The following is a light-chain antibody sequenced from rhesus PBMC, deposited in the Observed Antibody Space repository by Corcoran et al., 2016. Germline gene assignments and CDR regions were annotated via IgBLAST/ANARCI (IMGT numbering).Light chain of an antibody. Sequence: DIVMTQSPDSLAVSLGERVTINCKSSQSLLYSSNNKNYLAWYQQKPGQALKLLIYWASTRESGVPNRFSGSGSGTDFPLTISGLQAEDVAVYYCQQYYSSPYSFGQGTKVEIK. CDR3: QQYYSSPYS. CDR2: WAS. V-gene: IGKV4-1*01. J-gene: IGKJ2*01. CDR1: QSLLYSSNNKNY.